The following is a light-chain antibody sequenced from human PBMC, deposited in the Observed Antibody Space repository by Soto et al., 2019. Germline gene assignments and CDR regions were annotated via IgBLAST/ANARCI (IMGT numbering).Light chain of an antibody. CDR2: DVS. V-gene: IGKV3D-15*01. CDR3: TLSECLPNR. J-gene: IGKJ4*01. Sequence: TLAVSAGEGGTLSCRASQSVGTQLAWYQLKPGQAPRLLIYDVSTRATGIPARFSGSGSGTDFTLTIICFQAEDCTRDCSTLSECLPNRFGGRT. CDR1: QSVGTQ.